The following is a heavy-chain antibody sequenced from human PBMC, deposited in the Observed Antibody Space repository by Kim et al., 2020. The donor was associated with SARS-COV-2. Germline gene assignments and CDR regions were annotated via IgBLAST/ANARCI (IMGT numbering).Heavy chain of an antibody. J-gene: IGHJ4*02. CDR2: IWYDGSNK. D-gene: IGHD6-19*01. Sequence: GGSLRLSCAASGFTFSSYGMHWVRQAPGKGLEWVAVIWYDGSNKYYADSVKGRFTISRDNSKNTLYLQMNSLSAEDTAVYYCARPSRGQWSSFDYWGQGTLVTVSS. CDR3: ARPSRGQWSSFDY. V-gene: IGHV3-33*01. CDR1: GFTFSSYG.